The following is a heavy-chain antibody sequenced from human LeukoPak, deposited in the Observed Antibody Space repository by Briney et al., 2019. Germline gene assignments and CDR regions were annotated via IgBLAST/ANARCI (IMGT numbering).Heavy chain of an antibody. CDR2: IYYSGST. J-gene: IGHJ3*02. D-gene: IGHD3-22*01. CDR1: GGSISSSSYY. V-gene: IGHV4-39*01. CDR3: ARQIDDSSGYSHPDAFDI. Sequence: SETLSLTCTVSGGSISSSSYYWGWIRQPRGKGLEWIGSIYYSGSTYYNPSLKSRVTISVDTSKNQFSLKLSSVTAADTAVYYCARQIDDSSGYSHPDAFDIWGQGTMVTVSS.